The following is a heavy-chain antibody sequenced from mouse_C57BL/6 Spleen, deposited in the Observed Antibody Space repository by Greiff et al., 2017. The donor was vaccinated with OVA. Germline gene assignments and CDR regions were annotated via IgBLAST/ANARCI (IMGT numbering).Heavy chain of an antibody. CDR3: ARPGWGYYFDY. Sequence: EVQRVESGGGLVKPGGSLKLSCAASGFTFSDYGMHWVRKAQEKGLDWVAYIGSGSSTIYYAAQVKGRFTISRDNAKNTLFLQMTSLRSEDTAMYYCARPGWGYYFDYWGQGTTLTVSS. D-gene: IGHD2-3*01. J-gene: IGHJ2*01. V-gene: IGHV5-17*01. CDR1: GFTFSDYG. CDR2: IGSGSSTI.